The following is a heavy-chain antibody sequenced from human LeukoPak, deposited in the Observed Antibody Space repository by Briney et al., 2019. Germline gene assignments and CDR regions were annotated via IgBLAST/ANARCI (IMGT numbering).Heavy chain of an antibody. J-gene: IGHJ6*03. CDR1: GGSISSYY. CDR2: IYTSGST. CDR3: ARARSVPAAIFTYYYYMDV. D-gene: IGHD2-2*01. V-gene: IGHV4-4*07. Sequence: SETLSLTCTVSGGSISSYYWSWIRQPAGKGLEWIGRIYTSGSTNYNPSLKSRVTMSVDTSKNQFSLKLSSVTAADTAVYYCARARSVPAAIFTYYYYMDVWGKGTTVTVSS.